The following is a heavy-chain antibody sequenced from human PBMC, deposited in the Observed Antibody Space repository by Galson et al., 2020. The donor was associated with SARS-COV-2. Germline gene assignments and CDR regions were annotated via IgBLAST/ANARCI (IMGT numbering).Heavy chain of an antibody. J-gene: IGHJ6*02. V-gene: IGHV3-30*18. Sequence: GESLKISCAASGFTFSSYGMHWVRQAPGKGLEWVAVISYDGSNKYYADSVKGRFTISRDNSKNTLYLQMNSLRAEDTAVYYCAKDLRYYDILTGYYSVQPSYYYYGMDVWGQGTTVTVSS. CDR3: AKDLRYYDILTGYYSVQPSYYYYGMDV. D-gene: IGHD3-9*01. CDR1: GFTFSSYG. CDR2: ISYDGSNK.